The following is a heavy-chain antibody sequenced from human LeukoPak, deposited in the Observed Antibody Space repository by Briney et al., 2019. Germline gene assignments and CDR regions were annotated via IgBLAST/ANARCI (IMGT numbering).Heavy chain of an antibody. CDR1: GLTFSSYS. J-gene: IGHJ4*02. CDR3: ASPSHQRN. V-gene: IGHV3-21*01. D-gene: IGHD2-2*01. Sequence: GGSLRLSCAASGLTFSSYSMNWVRQAPGKGLEWVSSISSSSSYIYYADSVKGRFTISRDNAKNSLYLQMNGLRAEDSAVYYCASPSHQRNWGQGTLVTVSS. CDR2: ISSSSSYI.